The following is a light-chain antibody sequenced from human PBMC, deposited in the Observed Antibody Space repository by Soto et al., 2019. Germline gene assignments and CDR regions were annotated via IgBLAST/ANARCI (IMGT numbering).Light chain of an antibody. Sequence: EIVLTQSPATLSVSPGERATLSCRASQSVSDKLAWYQQIPGQAPRLLIHTASKRAPGIPARFSGSGSGTEFTLTIDNLQSEDFAIYYCQQYNNGPPETFGQGTKLEIK. V-gene: IGKV3D-15*01. J-gene: IGKJ2*01. CDR3: QQYNNGPPET. CDR1: QSVSDK. CDR2: TAS.